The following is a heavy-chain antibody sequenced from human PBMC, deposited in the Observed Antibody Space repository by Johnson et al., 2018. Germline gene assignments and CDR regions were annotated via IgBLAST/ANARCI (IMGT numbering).Heavy chain of an antibody. J-gene: IGHJ4*02. Sequence: QVQLVQSGAEVKKPGASVKVSCQASGYTFNSHSMNWVRQAPGQRLEWMGWINPGNGNTKYSQKFQGRVTITRDTSASTAYMELSSLRSEETAVYYCARGGQLLEWLSLWGQGTLVTVSP. V-gene: IGHV1-3*01. CDR3: ARGGQLLEWLSL. CDR2: INPGNGNT. D-gene: IGHD3-3*01. CDR1: GYTFNSHS.